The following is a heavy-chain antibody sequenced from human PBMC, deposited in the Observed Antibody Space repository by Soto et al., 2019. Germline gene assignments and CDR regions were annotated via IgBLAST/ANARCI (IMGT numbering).Heavy chain of an antibody. CDR3: ARDREAGYNFYYGMDV. Sequence: SETLSLTCSISGADINTYSWTWIRQPAGKGLEWIGRIYTSASINYNPSLKGRVTLSVDTSTNQVSLRLASVTAADTAIYYCARDREAGYNFYYGMDVWGQGTTVTVSS. CDR1: GADINTYS. J-gene: IGHJ6*02. D-gene: IGHD6-19*01. V-gene: IGHV4-4*07. CDR2: IYTSASI.